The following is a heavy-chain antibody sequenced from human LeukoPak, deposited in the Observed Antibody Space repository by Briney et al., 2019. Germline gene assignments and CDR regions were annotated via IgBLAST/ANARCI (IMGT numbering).Heavy chain of an antibody. CDR3: ARTWAVKWELPGHFDY. CDR1: GGSISNYY. Sequence: PSETLSLTCTVSGGSISNYYWNWVRQSPGKGLEWIGFVFYKGTTNYNPSLKSRVTMSVDTSKNQFSLRLTSVTAADTAVYYCARTWAVKWELPGHFDYWGQGSLVTVSS. D-gene: IGHD1-26*01. J-gene: IGHJ4*02. CDR2: VFYKGTT. V-gene: IGHV4-59*08.